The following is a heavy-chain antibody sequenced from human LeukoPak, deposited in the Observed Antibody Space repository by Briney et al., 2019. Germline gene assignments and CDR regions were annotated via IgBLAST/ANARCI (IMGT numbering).Heavy chain of an antibody. J-gene: IGHJ6*03. Sequence: GGSPRLAWAASGLNFSDYYMSSVRQAPGRGLEWISFFTIGDTNIKYADSVKGRFTISRDNAKNSLYLQINSLRAEDTAVYFCCREIHSTVTCYAGGYMDVWGEGTTVIVSS. CDR1: GLNFSDYY. D-gene: IGHD2/OR15-2a*01. CDR2: FTIGDTNI. V-gene: IGHV3-11*04. CDR3: CREIHSTVTCYAGGYMDV.